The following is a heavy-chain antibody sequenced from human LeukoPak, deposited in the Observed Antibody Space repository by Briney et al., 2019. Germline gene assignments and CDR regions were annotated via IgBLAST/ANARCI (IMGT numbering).Heavy chain of an antibody. Sequence: GGSLRLSCAASGFIFSDNAMHWVRQAPGKGLEWVSGISWNADTIGYADSVKGRFTTSRDSAKNTLYLQMNSLEFEDTALYYCTKSGHLGSYYTAFFDHWGHGTLVTVSS. D-gene: IGHD3-10*01. CDR1: GFIFSDNA. V-gene: IGHV3-9*01. CDR2: ISWNADTI. J-gene: IGHJ4*01. CDR3: TKSGHLGSYYTAFFDH.